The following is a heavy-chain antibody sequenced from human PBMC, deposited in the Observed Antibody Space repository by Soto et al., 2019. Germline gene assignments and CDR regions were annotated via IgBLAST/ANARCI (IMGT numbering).Heavy chain of an antibody. D-gene: IGHD6-13*01. CDR1: GGIFHGYG. CDR2: IRFDGSNE. Sequence: SLRLSCAVPGGIFHGYGMHWVRQAPGKGLEWVAIIRFDGSNEEYADSVKGRFTISRDNAKNSLYLQMNSLRAEDTAFYYCAKDYYSSSWYYGWFDPWGQGTLVTVSS. J-gene: IGHJ5*02. CDR3: AKDYYSSSWYYGWFDP. V-gene: IGHV3-30*02.